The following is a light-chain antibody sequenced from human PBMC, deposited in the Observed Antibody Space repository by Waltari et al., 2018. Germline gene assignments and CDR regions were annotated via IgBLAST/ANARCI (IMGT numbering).Light chain of an antibody. Sequence: GSPGQSITISCTGTSSDVGTYNLVSWYQHHPGKAPKLMIYEVSKRPSGVSYRFSGSKSGNTASLTISGLQTDDEADYYCCSYAGSSTVVFGGGTKLTVL. CDR3: CSYAGSSTVV. J-gene: IGLJ2*01. V-gene: IGLV2-23*02. CDR2: EVS. CDR1: SSDVGTYNL.